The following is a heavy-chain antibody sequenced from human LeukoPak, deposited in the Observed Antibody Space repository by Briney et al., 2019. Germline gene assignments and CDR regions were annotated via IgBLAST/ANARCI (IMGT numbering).Heavy chain of an antibody. J-gene: IGHJ3*02. CDR3: ARRGVAVAGTGVAFDI. CDR1: GYSFTSYW. Sequence: GESLKISCKGSGYSFTSYWIGWVRQMPGKGLEWMGIIYPGDSDTRYSPSFQGQVTISADKSISTAHLQWSSLKASDTAMYYCARRGVAVAGTGVAFDIWGQGTMVTVSS. CDR2: IYPGDSDT. D-gene: IGHD6-19*01. V-gene: IGHV5-51*01.